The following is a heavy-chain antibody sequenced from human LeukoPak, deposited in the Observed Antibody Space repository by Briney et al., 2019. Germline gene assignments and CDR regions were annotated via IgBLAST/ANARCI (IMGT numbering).Heavy chain of an antibody. CDR3: ARPYSNWRAYYYYGMDV. CDR2: ISAYNGNT. Sequence: ASVKVSCKASGYTFTSYGISWVRQAPGQGLEWMGWISAYNGNTNYAQKLQGRVTMTTDTSTSTAYMELSSLRSEDTAVYYCARPYSNWRAYYYYGMDVWGQGTTVTVSS. D-gene: IGHD4-11*01. J-gene: IGHJ6*02. CDR1: GYTFTSYG. V-gene: IGHV1-18*01.